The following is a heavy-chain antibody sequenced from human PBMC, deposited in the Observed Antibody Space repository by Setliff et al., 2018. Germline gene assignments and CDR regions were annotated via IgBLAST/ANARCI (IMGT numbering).Heavy chain of an antibody. J-gene: IGHJ4*02. V-gene: IGHV4-59*12. CDR3: ARGSGYYYGAFDS. CDR1: GDSISDYY. CDR2: IYYSGTT. Sequence: SETLSLTCTVSGDSISDYYWTWIRQPPGKGLEWIGYIYYSGTTNYNPSLRSRLARSVVKSKNQFSLRVTSMTAADTAVYYCARGSGYYYGAFDSWGQGTLVTVSS. D-gene: IGHD3-22*01.